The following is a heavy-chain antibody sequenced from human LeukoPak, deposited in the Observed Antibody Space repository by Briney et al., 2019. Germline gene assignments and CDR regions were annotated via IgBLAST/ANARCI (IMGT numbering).Heavy chain of an antibody. CDR1: GYTFTSFD. CDR3: ARRVGPANFDY. Sequence: ASVKVSCKASGYTFTSFDINWVRQATGQGLEWMGWMNPNSGNTGYAQTFQGRVTMTRNNSMSTAYMELSSLRSEDTAVYYCARRVGPANFDYWGQGALVTVSS. V-gene: IGHV1-8*01. CDR2: MNPNSGNT. J-gene: IGHJ4*02. D-gene: IGHD2-15*01.